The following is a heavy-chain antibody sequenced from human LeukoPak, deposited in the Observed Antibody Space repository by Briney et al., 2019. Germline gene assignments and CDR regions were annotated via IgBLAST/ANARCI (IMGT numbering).Heavy chain of an antibody. J-gene: IGHJ4*02. V-gene: IGHV3-23*01. CDR3: AKTYDSSGYYDY. CDR1: GFTFSNYA. Sequence: GGSLRLSCAASGFTFSNYAMSWVRQAPGKGLEWVSIISGSDGHIYYADSVKGRFTISRDNSMNTLYLRMNSLRVEDTAVYYCAKTYDSSGYYDYWGQGTLVTVSS. D-gene: IGHD3-22*01. CDR2: ISGSDGHI.